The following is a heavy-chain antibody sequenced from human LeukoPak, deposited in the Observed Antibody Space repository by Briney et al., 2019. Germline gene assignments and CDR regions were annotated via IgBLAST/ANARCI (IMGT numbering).Heavy chain of an antibody. CDR1: GGSFSGYY. CDR3: ARHYYDSSGYPPYFDY. CDR2: IYYSGST. J-gene: IGHJ4*02. D-gene: IGHD3-22*01. V-gene: IGHV4-59*01. Sequence: SETLSLTCAVYGGSFSGYYWSWIRQPPGKGLEWIGYIYYSGSTNYNPSLKSRVTISVDTSKNQFSLKLSSVTAADTAVYYCARHYYDSSGYPPYFDYWGQGTLVTVSS.